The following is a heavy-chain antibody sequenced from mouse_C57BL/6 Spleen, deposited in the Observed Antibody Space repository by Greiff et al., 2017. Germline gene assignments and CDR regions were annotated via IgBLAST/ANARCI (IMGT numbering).Heavy chain of an antibody. Sequence: VHLVESGPELVKPGASVKISCKASGYAFSSSWMNWVKQRPGKGLEWIGRIYPGDGDTNYNGKFKGKATLTADKSSSTAYMQLSSLTSEDSAVYFCARDSSGYYFDYWGQGTTLTVSS. V-gene: IGHV1-82*01. CDR2: IYPGDGDT. J-gene: IGHJ2*01. D-gene: IGHD3-2*02. CDR1: GYAFSSSW. CDR3: ARDSSGYYFDY.